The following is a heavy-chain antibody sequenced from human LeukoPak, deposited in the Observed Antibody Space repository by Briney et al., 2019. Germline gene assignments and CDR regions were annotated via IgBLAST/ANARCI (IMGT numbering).Heavy chain of an antibody. CDR3: ATASGTYAFDI. Sequence: ASVKVSCKASGYIFTNYYMHWVRQAPGQGLEWMGWISAYNGNTNYAQKLQGRVTMTTDTSTSTAYMELRSLRSDDTAVYYCATASGTYAFDIWGQGTMVTVSS. V-gene: IGHV1-18*01. CDR2: ISAYNGNT. CDR1: GYIFTNYY. J-gene: IGHJ3*02. D-gene: IGHD3-10*01.